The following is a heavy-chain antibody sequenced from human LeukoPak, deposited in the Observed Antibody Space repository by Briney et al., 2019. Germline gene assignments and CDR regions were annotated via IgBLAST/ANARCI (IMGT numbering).Heavy chain of an antibody. J-gene: IGHJ6*02. Sequence: SVKVSCKASGGTFSSYAISWVRQAPGQGLEWMGRIIPILGIANYAQKFQGRVTITADKSTSTAYMELSSLRSGDTAVYYCARERYCSGGSCYGNPNLYYYYGMDVWGQGTTVTVSS. V-gene: IGHV1-69*04. D-gene: IGHD2-15*01. CDR2: IIPILGIA. CDR3: ARERYCSGGSCYGNPNLYYYYGMDV. CDR1: GGTFSSYA.